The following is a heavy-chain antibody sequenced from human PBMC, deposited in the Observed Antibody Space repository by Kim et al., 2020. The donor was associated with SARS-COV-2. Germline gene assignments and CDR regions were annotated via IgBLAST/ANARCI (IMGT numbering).Heavy chain of an antibody. V-gene: IGHV3-23*01. D-gene: IGHD1-26*01. Sequence: YYAGSGKGRFTISRDNAKNTLYLQMNSLRAEDTAVYYCAKDGATMYYFDYCGQGTLVTVSS. J-gene: IGHJ4*02. CDR3: AKDGATMYYFDY.